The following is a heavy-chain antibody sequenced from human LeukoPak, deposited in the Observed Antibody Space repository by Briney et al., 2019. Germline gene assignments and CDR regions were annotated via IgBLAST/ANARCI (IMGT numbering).Heavy chain of an antibody. D-gene: IGHD3-22*01. CDR3: ARPYYYDSRIDP. CDR1: GGSISSGDYY. J-gene: IGHJ5*02. CDR2: MYYSGST. V-gene: IGHV4-30-4*01. Sequence: PSETLSLTCTVSGGSISSGDYYWSWIRQPPGKGLEWIAYMYYSGSTYYNPSLKSRVTMSADTSKNQLSLKLSSVAAADTAVYYCARPYYYDSRIDPWGQGTLVTVSS.